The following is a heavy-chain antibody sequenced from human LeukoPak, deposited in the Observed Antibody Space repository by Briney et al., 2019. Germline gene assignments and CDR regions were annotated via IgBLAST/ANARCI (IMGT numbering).Heavy chain of an antibody. CDR2: IYTSGST. CDR3: ARGGTGYSSSGFDY. J-gene: IGHJ4*02. D-gene: IGHD6-13*01. V-gene: IGHV4-61*02. CDR1: GGSINSGSYY. Sequence: SETLSPTCTVSGGSINSGSYYWSWIRQPAGKGLEWIGRIYTSGSTNYNPSLKSRVTISVDTSKNQFSLKLSSVTAADTAVYYCARGGTGYSSSGFDYWGQGTLVTVSS.